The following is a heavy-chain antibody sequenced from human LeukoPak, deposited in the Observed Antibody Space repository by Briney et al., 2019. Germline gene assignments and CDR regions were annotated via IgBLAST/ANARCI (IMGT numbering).Heavy chain of an antibody. CDR2: IIPIIGIS. V-gene: IGHV1-69*04. D-gene: IGHD3-3*01. CDR1: GATFSSDA. J-gene: IGHJ4*02. Sequence: SVKVSCEASGATFSSDAISWVRQAPGQGLEWMGRIIPIIGISNYAQNFQGRVTITADKSTSTAYMELSSLRSEDTAVYYCARGVDLHYFDYWGQGTLVTVSS. CDR3: ARGVDLHYFDY.